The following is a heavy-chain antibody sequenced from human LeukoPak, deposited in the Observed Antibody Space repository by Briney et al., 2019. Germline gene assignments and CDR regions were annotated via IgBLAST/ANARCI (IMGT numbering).Heavy chain of an antibody. CDR3: ARYVRYYYGSGSYYNWFDP. CDR2: ISGSGGST. J-gene: IGHJ5*02. CDR1: GFTFSSYA. D-gene: IGHD3-10*01. Sequence: GGSLRLSCAASGFTFSSYAMSWVRQAPGKGLEWVSAISGSGGSTYYADSVKGRFTISRDNSKNTLYLQMNSLRAEDTAVYYCARYVRYYYGSGSYYNWFDPWGQGTLVTVSS. V-gene: IGHV3-23*01.